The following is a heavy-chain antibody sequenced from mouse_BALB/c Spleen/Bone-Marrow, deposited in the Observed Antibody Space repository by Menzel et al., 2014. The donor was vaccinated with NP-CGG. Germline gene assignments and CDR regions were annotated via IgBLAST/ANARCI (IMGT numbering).Heavy chain of an antibody. Sequence: VQLQQSGPQLVRPGVSVKISCKASGYSFTSYWMHWVKQRPGQGLEWIGLIDPSDSETRLNQKFKDKATLTVDKSSSTAYMQLSSPTSEDSAVYYCAREAGYYYAMDYWGQGTSVTVSS. D-gene: IGHD2-2*01. CDR3: AREAGYYYAMDY. CDR1: GYSFTSYW. CDR2: IDPSDSET. J-gene: IGHJ4*01. V-gene: IGHV1S126*01.